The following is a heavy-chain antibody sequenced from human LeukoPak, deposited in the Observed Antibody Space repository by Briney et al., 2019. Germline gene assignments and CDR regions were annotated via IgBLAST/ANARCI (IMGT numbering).Heavy chain of an antibody. CDR3: ARSLSADLDAFDI. D-gene: IGHD2/OR15-2a*01. CDR1: GFTFSSCA. Sequence: GGSLRLSCAASGFTFSSCAMHWVRQAPGKGLEWVAVISYDGSNKYYADSVKGRFTISRDNSKNTLYLQMNSLRAEDTAVYYCARSLSADLDAFDIWGQGTMVTVSS. CDR2: ISYDGSNK. V-gene: IGHV3-30*04. J-gene: IGHJ3*02.